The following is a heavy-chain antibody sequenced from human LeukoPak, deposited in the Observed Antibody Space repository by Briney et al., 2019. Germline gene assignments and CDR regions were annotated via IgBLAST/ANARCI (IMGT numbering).Heavy chain of an antibody. CDR3: ARDQYSSGWPNFDY. CDR2: INPNSGGT. D-gene: IGHD6-19*01. J-gene: IGHJ4*02. Sequence: ASVKVSCKASGYTFTGYYMHWVRQAPGQGLEWMGWINPNSGGTNYAQKFQGRVTMTRDTSISTAYMELSRLRSDDTAVYCCARDQYSSGWPNFDYWGQGTLVTVSS. CDR1: GYTFTGYY. V-gene: IGHV1-2*02.